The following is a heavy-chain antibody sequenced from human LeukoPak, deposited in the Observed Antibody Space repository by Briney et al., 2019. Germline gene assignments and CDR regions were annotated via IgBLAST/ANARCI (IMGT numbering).Heavy chain of an antibody. CDR1: GFTVSSNY. CDR3: ARYYYGYFDY. V-gene: IGHV3-53*01. J-gene: IGHJ4*02. Sequence: GGSLRLSCAASGFTVSSNYMSWVRQAPGKGLEWVSVIYSGGSTYYADSVKGRFTISRDNSKNTLYLQMNSLRAEDTAVYHCARYYYGYFDYWGQGTLVTVSS. D-gene: IGHD3-10*01. CDR2: IYSGGST.